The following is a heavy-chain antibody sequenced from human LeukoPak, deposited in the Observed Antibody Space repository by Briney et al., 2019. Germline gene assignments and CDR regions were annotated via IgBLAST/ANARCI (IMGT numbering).Heavy chain of an antibody. CDR2: IIPIFGTA. CDR3: ARVTPAISSGSFSPEDWFDP. Sequence: SVTVSCTASGGTFSSYAISWVRQAPGQGLEWMGGIIPIFGTANYAQKFQGRVTITADESTSTAYMELSSLRSEDTAVYYCARVTPAISSGSFSPEDWFDPWGQGTLVTVSS. D-gene: IGHD3-10*01. V-gene: IGHV1-69*01. CDR1: GGTFSSYA. J-gene: IGHJ5*02.